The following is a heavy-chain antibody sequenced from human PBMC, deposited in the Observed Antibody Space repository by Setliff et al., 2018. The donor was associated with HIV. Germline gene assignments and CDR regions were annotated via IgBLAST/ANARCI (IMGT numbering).Heavy chain of an antibody. CDR3: ARHPAILSSMPIHNWFDP. D-gene: IGHD2-2*01. Sequence: SETLSLTCSVSAYSISSDYYWGWIRQSPGKGLEWIGSIFYNGSTYYNPSLVNRVIISVDTSKEQFYLKLSSVTAADTARYYCARHPAILSSMPIHNWFDPWGQGILVTVSS. CDR1: AYSISSDYY. V-gene: IGHV4-38-2*01. J-gene: IGHJ5*02. CDR2: IFYNGST.